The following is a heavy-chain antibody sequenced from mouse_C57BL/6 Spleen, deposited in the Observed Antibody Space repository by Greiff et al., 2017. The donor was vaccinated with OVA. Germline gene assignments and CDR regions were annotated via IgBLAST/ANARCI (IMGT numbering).Heavy chain of an antibody. J-gene: IGHJ2*01. CDR1: GYSITSGYY. V-gene: IGHV3-6*01. Sequence: EVQLQQSGPGLVKPSQSLSLTCSVTGYSITSGYYWNWIRQFPGNKLEWMGYISYDGSNNYNPSLKNRISITRDTSKNQFFLKLNSVTTEDTSTYYCAGPGYFDYWGQGTTLTVSS. CDR2: ISYDGSN. CDR3: AGPGYFDY.